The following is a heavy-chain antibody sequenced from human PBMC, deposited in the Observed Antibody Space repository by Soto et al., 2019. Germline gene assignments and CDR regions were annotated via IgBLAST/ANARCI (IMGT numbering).Heavy chain of an antibody. CDR3: AKDGDPLGGFDY. CDR2: ISYDGSNK. V-gene: IGHV3-30*18. J-gene: IGHJ4*02. Sequence: QVQLVESGGGVVQPGRSLRLSCAASGFTFSSYGMHWVRQAPGKGLEWVAVISYDGSNKYYADSVKGRFTISRDNSKNTLYLQVNSLRAEDTAVYYCAKDGDPLGGFDYWGQGTLVTVSS. CDR1: GFTFSSYG. D-gene: IGHD4-17*01.